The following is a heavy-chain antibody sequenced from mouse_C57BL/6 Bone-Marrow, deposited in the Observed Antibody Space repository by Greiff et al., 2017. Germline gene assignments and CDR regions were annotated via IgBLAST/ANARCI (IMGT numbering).Heavy chain of an antibody. V-gene: IGHV1-59*01. Sequence: VQLQQPGAELVRPGTSVKLSCKASGYTFTSYWMHWVKQRPGQGLEWLGVIDPSYSYTNYNQKFKGKATLTVDTSSSTAYMQLSSLTSEDSAVYYCARVYYGSSWFAYWGQGTLVTVSA. D-gene: IGHD1-1*01. CDR2: IDPSYSYT. CDR1: GYTFTSYW. J-gene: IGHJ3*01. CDR3: ARVYYGSSWFAY.